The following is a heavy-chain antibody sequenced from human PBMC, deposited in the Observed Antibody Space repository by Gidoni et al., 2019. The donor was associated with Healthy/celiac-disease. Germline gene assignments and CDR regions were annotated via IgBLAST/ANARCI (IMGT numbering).Heavy chain of an antibody. J-gene: IGHJ6*02. CDR3: ARDHGLCSSTSCNYYYYGMDV. CDR1: GFTFSSYG. V-gene: IGHV3-33*01. Sequence: QVQLVESGGGVVQPGRSLRLSCAASGFTFSSYGMHWVRQAPGKGLEWVAVIWYDGSNKYYADSVKGRFTISRDNSKNTLYLQMNSLRAEDTAVYYCARDHGLCSSTSCNYYYYGMDVWGQGTTVTVSS. CDR2: IWYDGSNK. D-gene: IGHD2-2*01.